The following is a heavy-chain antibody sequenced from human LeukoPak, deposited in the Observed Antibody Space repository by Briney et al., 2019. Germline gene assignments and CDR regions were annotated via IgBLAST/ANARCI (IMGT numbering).Heavy chain of an antibody. V-gene: IGHV3-7*01. Sequence: GGSLRLSCAASGFTFSNYWLTWVRQAPGQGLEWVANIKHDGSEKHYVDSVRGGFTISRDNAKNSLYLQMNSLRAEDTAVYYCARDRQIAYWGQGTLVTVSS. CDR2: IKHDGSEK. CDR3: ARDRQIAY. CDR1: GFTFSNYW. J-gene: IGHJ4*02.